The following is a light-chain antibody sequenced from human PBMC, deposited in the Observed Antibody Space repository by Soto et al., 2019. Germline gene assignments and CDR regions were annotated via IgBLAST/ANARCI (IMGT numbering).Light chain of an antibody. J-gene: IGLJ2*01. CDR3: SSYTSSSTLV. V-gene: IGLV2-14*01. Sequence: QSALTQTASVSGSPGQSITISCTGTSSDVGGYNYVSWYQHHPGKAPKLMIYEVSSRPSGVSNRFSGSKSGNTASLTISGLQAEDEAHYYCSSYTSSSTLVFGGGTKLTVL. CDR1: SSDVGGYNY. CDR2: EVS.